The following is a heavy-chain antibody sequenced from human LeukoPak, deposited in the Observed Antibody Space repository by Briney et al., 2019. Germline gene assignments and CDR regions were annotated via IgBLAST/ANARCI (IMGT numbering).Heavy chain of an antibody. Sequence: GGSLGLSCAASGFTFSNYVMSWVRQAPGKGLEWVSSISGSGGNTYYADSVKGRFTISRDNSKNTLYLQMNSLRAEDTAVYCCAKVPITVTRNFDYWGQGTLVTVSS. CDR1: GFTFSNYV. D-gene: IGHD4-17*01. J-gene: IGHJ4*02. CDR3: AKVPITVTRNFDY. CDR2: ISGSGGNT. V-gene: IGHV3-23*01.